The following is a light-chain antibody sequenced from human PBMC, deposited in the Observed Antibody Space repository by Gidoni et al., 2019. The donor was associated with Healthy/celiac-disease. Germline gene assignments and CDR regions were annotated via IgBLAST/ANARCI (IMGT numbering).Light chain of an antibody. V-gene: IGLV7-46*01. CDR2: DTN. Sequence: QAVVTQEPSLTVSPGGTVTLTCGSSNGAVTSGHYPYWFQQKPGQAPRTLIYDTNNKHSWTPARFSGSLLGGKAALTLSGAQPEDEAEYYCLLSYSGADVVFGGGTKLTVL. J-gene: IGLJ2*01. CDR3: LLSYSGADVV. CDR1: NGAVTSGHY.